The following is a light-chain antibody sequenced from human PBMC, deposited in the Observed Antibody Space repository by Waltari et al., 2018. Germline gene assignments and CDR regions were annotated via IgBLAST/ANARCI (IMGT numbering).Light chain of an antibody. CDR2: RDN. CDR3: QVWDSNTYV. V-gene: IGLV3-9*01. Sequence: SYELTQPLSVSVALGQTARITCAGNNIGSKNVHWYQQKPGQAPVLVIYRDNNRPSGIPERFSGSNSGNTATLTISRAQAGDEADYYCQVWDSNTYVFATGTKVTVL. J-gene: IGLJ1*01. CDR1: NIGSKN.